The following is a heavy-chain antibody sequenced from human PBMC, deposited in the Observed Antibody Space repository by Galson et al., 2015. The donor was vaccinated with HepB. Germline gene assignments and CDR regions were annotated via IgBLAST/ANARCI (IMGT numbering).Heavy chain of an antibody. D-gene: IGHD4-17*01. V-gene: IGHV1-69*04. CDR3: ARGTTVTHSSPYYYYGMDV. Sequence: SVKVSCKASGGTFSSYAISWVRQAPGQGLEWMGRIIPILGIANYAQKFQGRVTITADKSTSTAYMELSSLRSEDTAVYYCARGTTVTHSSPYYYYGMDVWGQGTTVTASS. J-gene: IGHJ6*02. CDR2: IIPILGIA. CDR1: GGTFSSYA.